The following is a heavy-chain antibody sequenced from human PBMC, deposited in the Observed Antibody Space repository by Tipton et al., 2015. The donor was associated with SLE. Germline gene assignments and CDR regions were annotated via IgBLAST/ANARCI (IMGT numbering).Heavy chain of an antibody. D-gene: IGHD2-15*01. V-gene: IGHV4-34*01. CDR1: GFTFSSYA. CDR3: AGGYVVEHAFDI. Sequence: LRLSCSASGFTFSSYAMHWLRQAPWKGLEWIGEINHSGSTNYNPSLKSRVTISVYTSKNQFSLKLSSVTAADTAVYYCAGGYVVEHAFDIWGQGTMVTVSS. J-gene: IGHJ3*02. CDR2: INHSGST.